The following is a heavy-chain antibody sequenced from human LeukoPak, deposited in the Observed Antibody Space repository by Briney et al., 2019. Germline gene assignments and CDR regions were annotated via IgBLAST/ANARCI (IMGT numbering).Heavy chain of an antibody. V-gene: IGHV3-23*01. J-gene: IGHJ4*02. Sequence: PGGSLRLSCAASGLTFSSHAMSWVRQAPGKGLEWVSSIGGSGKNTFYADAVKGRFTISRDNSKDTLYLQMNSLRAEDTAVYYCAKDLETINPTMDWGQGTLVTVSS. CDR1: GLTFSSHA. D-gene: IGHD3-10*01. CDR3: AKDLETINPTMD. CDR2: IGGSGKNT.